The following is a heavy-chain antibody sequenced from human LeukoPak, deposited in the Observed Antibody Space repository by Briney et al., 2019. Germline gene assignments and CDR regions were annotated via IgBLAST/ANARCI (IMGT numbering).Heavy chain of an antibody. CDR1: GGTFSSYA. Sequence: SVKVSCKASGGTFSSYAISWVRQAPGQGLEWMGRIIPILGIANYAQKFQGRVTITADKSTSTAYMELSSLRSEDTAVYYCARDWGYYDILTGYYSGYYYFDYWGQGTLVTVSS. CDR2: IIPILGIA. D-gene: IGHD3-9*01. CDR3: ARDWGYYDILTGYYSGYYYFDY. J-gene: IGHJ4*02. V-gene: IGHV1-69*04.